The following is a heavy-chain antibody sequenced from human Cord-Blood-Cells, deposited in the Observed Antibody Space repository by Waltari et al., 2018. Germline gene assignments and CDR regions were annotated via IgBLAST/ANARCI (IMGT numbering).Heavy chain of an antibody. CDR1: GGTFSSSA. CDR2: SIPFFDTA. V-gene: IGHV1-69*06. D-gene: IGHD6-13*01. Sequence: QVQLVQSGAEVKKPGSSVKVSCKASGGTFSSSAISWVRPAPGQGLEWMGGSIPFFDTAKDAQKCQGRVTIAADKSTSTAYMELSSLRSEDTAVYYCAREVYSSSWYPPNWFDPWGQGTLVTVSS. J-gene: IGHJ5*02. CDR3: AREVYSSSWYPPNWFDP.